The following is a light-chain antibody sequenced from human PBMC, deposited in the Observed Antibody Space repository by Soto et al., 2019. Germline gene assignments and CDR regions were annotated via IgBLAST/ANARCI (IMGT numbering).Light chain of an antibody. CDR2: GAS. CDR3: QQSYSTLYT. V-gene: IGKV1-39*01. J-gene: IGKJ2*01. CDR1: QTISTF. Sequence: DIPMTQSPSSLSASVGDRVTITCRASQTISTFLNWYQQKPGKAPKLLISGASSLQSGVPSRFSGSGSGIDFTLTINSLQPEDFATYYCQQSYSTLYTFGQGTKLEIK.